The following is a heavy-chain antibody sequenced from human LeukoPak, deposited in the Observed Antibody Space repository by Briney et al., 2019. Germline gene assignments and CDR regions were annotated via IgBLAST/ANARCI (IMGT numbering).Heavy chain of an antibody. V-gene: IGHV4-61*02. D-gene: IGHD4-17*01. CDR1: GYSISSGSYY. CDR3: ARSSTTVTVHY. Sequence: SETLSLTCADSGYSISSGSYYWTWIRQPAGKGLEWIGRIYTSGSTNYNPSLKSRVTMSVDTSKNQFSLKLSSVTAADTAVYYCARSSTTVTVHYWGQGTLVTVSS. CDR2: IYTSGST. J-gene: IGHJ4*02.